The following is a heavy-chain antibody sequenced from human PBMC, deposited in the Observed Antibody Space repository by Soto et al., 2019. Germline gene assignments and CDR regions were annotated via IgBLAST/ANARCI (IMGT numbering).Heavy chain of an antibody. V-gene: IGHV3-7*01. Sequence: GGSLRLSCAASGFTFSSYWMSWVRQAPGKGLEWVANIKQDGSEKYYVDSVKGRFTISRDNAKNSLYLQMNSLRAEDTAVYYCARNGQRYSYGTFYYYYYGMDVWGQGTTVTVSS. CDR2: IKQDGSEK. D-gene: IGHD5-18*01. CDR3: ARNGQRYSYGTFYYYYYGMDV. CDR1: GFTFSSYW. J-gene: IGHJ6*02.